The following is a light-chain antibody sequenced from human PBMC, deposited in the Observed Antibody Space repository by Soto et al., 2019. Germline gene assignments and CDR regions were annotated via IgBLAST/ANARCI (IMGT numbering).Light chain of an antibody. CDR1: QSVSSY. CDR2: DAS. Sequence: EIVLTQSPATLSLSPGERATLSCRASQSVSSYLAWYQQKPGQAPRLLIYDASNRATGIPARFSGSGSGTDFTLTISSLEPEDFAVYYCQQGDTFGQGTKLVIK. V-gene: IGKV3-11*01. J-gene: IGKJ2*01. CDR3: QQGDT.